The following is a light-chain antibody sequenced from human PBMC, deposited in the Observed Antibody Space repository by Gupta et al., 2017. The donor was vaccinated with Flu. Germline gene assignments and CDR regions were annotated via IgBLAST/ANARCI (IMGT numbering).Light chain of an antibody. CDR3: QQRSNWPMYT. CDR2: SPS. J-gene: IGKJ2*01. V-gene: IGKV3-11*01. Sequence: DRADLPCRASQSVSDYIVWYQQKPGQPPRLLLFSPSTRAAGIPPRFSVSGSGTDFTLTISSLEPEDFAVYYCQQRSNWPMYTFGQGTRLDI. CDR1: QSVSDY.